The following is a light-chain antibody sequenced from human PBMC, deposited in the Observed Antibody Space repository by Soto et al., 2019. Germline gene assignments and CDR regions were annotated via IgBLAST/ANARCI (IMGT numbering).Light chain of an antibody. J-gene: IGKJ5*01. CDR2: DAS. CDR1: QSVSTSK. Sequence: IVLTQSPGTLSLSPGVRATLSCRTSQSVSTSKLAWYQQRPGQAPRLLMYDASRRATGIPDRFSGSGSGTDFTLTISRLEPEDVAVYYCQQYNKWPMVAFGQGTRLDIK. CDR3: QQYNKWPMVA. V-gene: IGKV3D-20*02.